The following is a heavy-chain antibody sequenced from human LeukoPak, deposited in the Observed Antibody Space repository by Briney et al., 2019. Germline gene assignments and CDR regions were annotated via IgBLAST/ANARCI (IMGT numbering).Heavy chain of an antibody. V-gene: IGHV3-9*01. CDR2: ISWNSGNL. CDR1: GFNFDDYA. Sequence: PGGSLRLSCAASGFNFDDYAMHWVRQAPGKGLEWVSGISWNSGNLGYADFVKGRFTISRDNAKNFLFLQMNSLRPEDTALYYCAKGVYGSGSHFYYFDYWGQGTLVTVSS. D-gene: IGHD3-10*01. J-gene: IGHJ4*02. CDR3: AKGVYGSGSHFYYFDY.